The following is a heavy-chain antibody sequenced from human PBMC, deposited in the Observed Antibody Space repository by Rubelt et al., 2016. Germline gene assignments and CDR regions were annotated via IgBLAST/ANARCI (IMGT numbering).Heavy chain of an antibody. CDR3: AREAYRQLNY. D-gene: IGHD6-6*01. CDR2: ITRDGSTT. CDR1: GDSISSGYF. V-gene: IGHV3-11*01. J-gene: IGHJ4*02. Sequence: QVQLQESGPGLVKPSETLSLTCTVSGDSISSGYFWGWIRQPPGKGLEWVAYITRDGSTTNYADSVKGRFTISRDNGKNSLYLQMNSLRADDTAVYYCAREAYRQLNYWGQGTLVTVSS.